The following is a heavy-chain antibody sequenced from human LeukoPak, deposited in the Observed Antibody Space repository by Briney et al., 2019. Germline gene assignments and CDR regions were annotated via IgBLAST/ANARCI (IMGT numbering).Heavy chain of an antibody. Sequence: GASVKVSCKVSGATLNSYNINWVRQAPGQRPEWMGAIIPILVTANYAEVFQRRVTISADESTTTAYMERSSLTSEDTGIYYCATPYCSSSSCYHAFDMWGQGTTVTVSS. D-gene: IGHD2-2*01. V-gene: IGHV1-69*13. CDR2: IIPILVTA. J-gene: IGHJ3*02. CDR3: ATPYCSSSSCYHAFDM. CDR1: GATLNSYN.